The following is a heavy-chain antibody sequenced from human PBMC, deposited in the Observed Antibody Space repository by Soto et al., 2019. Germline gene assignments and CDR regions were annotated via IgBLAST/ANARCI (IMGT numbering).Heavy chain of an antibody. CDR3: ARVGYSYGYPYSFLGY. CDR1: GFTFSDYY. V-gene: IGHV3-11*01. D-gene: IGHD5-18*01. CDR2: ISSSGSTI. Sequence: GGSLRLSCAASGFTFSDYYMSWIRQAPGKGLEWVSYISSSGSTIYYADSVKGRFTISRDNAKNSLYLQMNSLRAEDTAVYYCARVGYSYGYPYSFLGYWGQGTLVTVSS. J-gene: IGHJ4*02.